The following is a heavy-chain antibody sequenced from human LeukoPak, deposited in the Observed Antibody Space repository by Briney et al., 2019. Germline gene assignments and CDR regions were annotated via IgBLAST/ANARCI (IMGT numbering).Heavy chain of an antibody. CDR3: AKDRGFGDLNGNWFDP. CDR2: ISGSGGST. CDR1: GFTFSSYA. J-gene: IGHJ5*02. D-gene: IGHD3-10*01. Sequence: SGGSLRLSCAASGFTFSSYAMSWVRQAPGKGLEWVSAISGSGGSTYYADSVKGRFTISRDNSKNTLYLQMNSLRAEDTAVYYCAKDRGFGDLNGNWFDPWGQGTLVTVSS. V-gene: IGHV3-23*01.